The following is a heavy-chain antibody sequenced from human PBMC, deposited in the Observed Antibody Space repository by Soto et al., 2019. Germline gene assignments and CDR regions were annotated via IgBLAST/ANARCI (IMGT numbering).Heavy chain of an antibody. CDR1: GFTFSSYA. Sequence: GGSLRLSCAASGFTFSSYAMHWVRQAPGKGLEWVAVISYDGSNKYYADSVKGRFTISRDNSKNTLYLQMNSLRAEDTAVYYCARVAVSSYGSLDYWGQGTLVTVSS. V-gene: IGHV3-30-3*01. CDR3: ARVAVSSYGSLDY. J-gene: IGHJ4*02. D-gene: IGHD5-18*01. CDR2: ISYDGSNK.